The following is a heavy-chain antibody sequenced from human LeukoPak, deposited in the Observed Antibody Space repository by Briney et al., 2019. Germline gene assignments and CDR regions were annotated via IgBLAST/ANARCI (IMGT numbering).Heavy chain of an antibody. CDR3: ARDLRHRGAFDI. CDR2: ISSSSSYI. J-gene: IGHJ3*02. Sequence: GGSLRLSCAASGFTFSSYSMNWVRQAPGKGLGWVSSISSSSSYIYYADSVKGRFTISRDNAKNSLYLQMNSLRAEDTAVYYCARDLRHRGAFDIWGQGTMVTVSS. V-gene: IGHV3-21*01. CDR1: GFTFSSYS.